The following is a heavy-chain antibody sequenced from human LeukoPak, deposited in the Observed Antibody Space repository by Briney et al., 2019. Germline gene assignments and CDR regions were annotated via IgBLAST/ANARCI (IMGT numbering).Heavy chain of an antibody. V-gene: IGHV4-59*01. Sequence: PSETLSLTCTVSGGSISSYYWSWIRQPPGKGLEWIGYIYYSGSTNYNPSLKSRVTISVDTSKNQFSLKLSSVTAADTAVYYCARVSGYSYGYQNPVFDYWGQGTLVTVSS. D-gene: IGHD5-18*01. CDR3: ARVSGYSYGYQNPVFDY. CDR1: GGSISSYY. CDR2: IYYSGST. J-gene: IGHJ4*02.